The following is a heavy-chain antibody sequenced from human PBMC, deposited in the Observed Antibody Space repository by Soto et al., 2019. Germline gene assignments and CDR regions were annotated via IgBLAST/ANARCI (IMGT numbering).Heavy chain of an antibody. V-gene: IGHV3-72*01. D-gene: IGHD5-12*01. Sequence: EVQLVESGGGLVQPGGSLRLSCVASGFTFSDHYMDWVRQAPGKGLEWVGRTRNKANSYTTEYAASVKGRFTISREDSKNSLYLQMNSLKTEDTAVYYGAREWRTTIYYYGMDVWGQGTTVTVSS. J-gene: IGHJ6*02. CDR3: AREWRTTIYYYGMDV. CDR2: TRNKANSYTT. CDR1: GFTFSDHY.